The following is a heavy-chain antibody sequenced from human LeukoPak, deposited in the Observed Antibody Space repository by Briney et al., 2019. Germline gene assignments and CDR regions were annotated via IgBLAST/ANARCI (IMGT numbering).Heavy chain of an antibody. V-gene: IGHV1-2*02. CDR1: GYTFTGYY. CDR2: INPNSGNT. CDR3: TTHRGTTYYMDV. Sequence: ASVKVSCKASGYTFTGYYMHWVRQAPGQGLEWMGWINPNSGNTNYAQKFQGRVTMTRDTSINTAYMDLSSLRSDDTAVYYCTTHRGTTYYMDVWGKGTTVTISS. D-gene: IGHD1-1*01. J-gene: IGHJ6*03.